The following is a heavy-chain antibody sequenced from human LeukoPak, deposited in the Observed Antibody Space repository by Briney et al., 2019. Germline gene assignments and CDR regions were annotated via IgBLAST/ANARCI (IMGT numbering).Heavy chain of an antibody. J-gene: IGHJ6*03. CDR1: GYTLSNYC. Sequence: EASVKVSCKASGYTLSNYCMHWVRQAPGQGLEWMGIFNPTYDIPIYAQTFEGRVTMTRNTSISTAYMELSSLRPEDTAVYYCAREGARYGDLDYYYYYYMDVWGKGTTVTISS. V-gene: IGHV1-46*01. D-gene: IGHD4-17*01. CDR2: FNPTYDIP. CDR3: AREGARYGDLDYYYYYYMDV.